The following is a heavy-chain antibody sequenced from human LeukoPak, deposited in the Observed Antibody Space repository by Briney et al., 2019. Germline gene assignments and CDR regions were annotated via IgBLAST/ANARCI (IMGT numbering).Heavy chain of an antibody. CDR3: ARDPPKASGSYFIGGPDY. V-gene: IGHV3-33*01. CDR1: GFSFSTYG. D-gene: IGHD3-10*01. CDR2: IWYDASKK. J-gene: IGHJ4*02. Sequence: PGGSLRLSCAASGFSFSTYGFHWVHQAPGKGLEWVAMIWYDASKKYFADSVKGRFTISRDNSKNTLYLEMNSLRAEDTTVYYCARDPPKASGSYFIGGPDYWGQGTLVTVSS.